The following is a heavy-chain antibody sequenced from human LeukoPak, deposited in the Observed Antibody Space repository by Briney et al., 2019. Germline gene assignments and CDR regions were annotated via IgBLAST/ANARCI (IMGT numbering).Heavy chain of an antibody. Sequence: ASVKVSCKASGYTFTSYGISWVRQAPGRGLEWMGWISAYNGDTKYAQKLQGRVTMTTDTSTTTAYMELTSLSSDDTAMYYCARAAPSDSSGYCRLWGQGTLVTVSS. CDR3: ARAAPSDSSGYCRL. D-gene: IGHD3-22*01. CDR2: ISAYNGDT. V-gene: IGHV1-18*01. CDR1: GYTFTSYG. J-gene: IGHJ4*02.